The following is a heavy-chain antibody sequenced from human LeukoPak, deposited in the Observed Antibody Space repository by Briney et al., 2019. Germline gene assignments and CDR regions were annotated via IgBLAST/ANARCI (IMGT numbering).Heavy chain of an antibody. J-gene: IGHJ4*02. Sequence: ASVKVSCKASGYTFTSYAMHWVRQAPGQGLEWMGWINAGNGNTKYSQKFQGRVTITRDTSASTAYMELSSLRSEDTAVYYCARVPDDVSSDPGYFDYWGQGTLVTVSS. V-gene: IGHV1-3*01. D-gene: IGHD1-14*01. CDR1: GYTFTSYA. CDR2: INAGNGNT. CDR3: ARVPDDVSSDPGYFDY.